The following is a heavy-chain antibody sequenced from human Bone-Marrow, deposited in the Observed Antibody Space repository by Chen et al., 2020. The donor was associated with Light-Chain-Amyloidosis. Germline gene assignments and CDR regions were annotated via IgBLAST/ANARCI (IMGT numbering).Heavy chain of an antibody. D-gene: IGHD6-13*01. Sequence: QVTLKESGPALVKPTQTLTLTCSFSGFSLTLRAIGMRVSWIRQPPGKALEWLARIDWDDDKLYNTSLKTRLTISKDTSKNQVVLTMTNMDPVDTATYYCARDPAPYTSSLGSYGLDVWGQGTTVTVSS. CDR1: GFSLTLRAIGMR. V-gene: IGHV2-70*04. CDR3: ARDPAPYTSSLGSYGLDV. CDR2: IDWDDDK. J-gene: IGHJ6*02.